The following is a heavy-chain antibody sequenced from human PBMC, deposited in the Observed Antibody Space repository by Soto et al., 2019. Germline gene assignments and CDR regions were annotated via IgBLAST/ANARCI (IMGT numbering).Heavy chain of an antibody. J-gene: IGHJ4*02. Sequence: GAVKVSCKASGCTFFAYYGFWVGQAPGEGGEWMGWINPKTGDTNHAQNFPGRVTMTRDTSVTTAHMTLSRLTSDDTALYYCARQFAYCGGDCYTEPITYWGQGPPATAPQ. CDR3: ARQFAYCGGDCYTEPITY. D-gene: IGHD2-21*02. CDR2: INPKTGDT. CDR1: GCTFFAYY. V-gene: IGHV1-2*02.